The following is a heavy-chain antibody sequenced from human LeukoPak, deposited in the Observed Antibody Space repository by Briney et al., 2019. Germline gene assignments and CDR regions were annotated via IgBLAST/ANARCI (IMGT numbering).Heavy chain of an antibody. D-gene: IGHD6-6*01. V-gene: IGHV3-23*01. J-gene: IGHJ5*02. CDR2: ISGSTGST. CDR1: GFPFSSDA. CDR3: ARARPVVYERWFDP. Sequence: GGSLRLSCAGSGFPFSSDAMNWVRQAPGKGLEWVASISGSTGSTQYADSVKGRFTVSRDNSKNTLYLQMNSLRADDTAVYYCARARPVVYERWFDPWGQGTLVTVSS.